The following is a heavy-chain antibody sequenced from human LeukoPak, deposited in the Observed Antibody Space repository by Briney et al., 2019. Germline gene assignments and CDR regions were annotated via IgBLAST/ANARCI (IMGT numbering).Heavy chain of an antibody. CDR1: GGSIGSYY. CDR2: IYTSGST. CDR3: ARSANAYCSSTSCYDWFDP. J-gene: IGHJ5*02. Sequence: PSETLSLTCTVSGGSIGSYYWSWIRQPAGKGLEWIGRIYTSGSTNYNPSLKSRVTMSVDTSKNQFSLKLSSVTAADTAVYYCARSANAYCSSTSCYDWFDPWGQGTLVTVSS. V-gene: IGHV4-4*07. D-gene: IGHD2-2*01.